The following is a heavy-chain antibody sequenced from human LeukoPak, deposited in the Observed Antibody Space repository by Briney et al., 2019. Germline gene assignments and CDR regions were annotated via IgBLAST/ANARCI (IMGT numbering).Heavy chain of an antibody. Sequence: SETLSLTCTVSGGSISSYYWSWVRQPPGKGLEWSGYSYYSGSTNYNPSLKSRVTISVETSKNEFSLKLSSVTAPDTAVYYCARQARIAADTWFDPWGQGTLLTVSS. CDR1: GGSISSYY. V-gene: IGHV4-59*08. J-gene: IGHJ5*02. D-gene: IGHD6-13*01. CDR2: SYYSGST. CDR3: ARQARIAADTWFDP.